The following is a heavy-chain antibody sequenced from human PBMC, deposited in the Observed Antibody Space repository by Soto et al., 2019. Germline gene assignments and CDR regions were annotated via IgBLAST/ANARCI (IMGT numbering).Heavy chain of an antibody. CDR2: INLSGGSP. V-gene: IGHV1-46*01. Sequence: QVQLVQSGAEVKKPGASVKVSCKASGYTFTSYYMHWVRQAPGQGLEWMGIINLSGGSPSYAQKFKGRVTMTRDTSTSTVYMELSSLRSADTAVYYCARGGSSGWYFDYWGQGTLVTVSS. D-gene: IGHD6-19*01. CDR1: GYTFTSYY. J-gene: IGHJ4*02. CDR3: ARGGSSGWYFDY.